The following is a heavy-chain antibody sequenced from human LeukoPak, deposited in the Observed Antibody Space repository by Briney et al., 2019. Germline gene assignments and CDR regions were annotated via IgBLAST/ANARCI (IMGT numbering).Heavy chain of an antibody. CDR2: ISGSGGST. V-gene: IGHV3-23*01. CDR3: ARETTVTFPDAFDI. CDR1: GFTFSSYG. Sequence: PGGTLRLSCAASGFTFSSYGMSWVRQAPGKGLEWVSAISGSGGSTYYADSVKGRFTISRDNSKNTMYLQMNSLRAEDTAIYYCARETTVTFPDAFDIWGQGTMVTVSS. D-gene: IGHD4-17*01. J-gene: IGHJ3*02.